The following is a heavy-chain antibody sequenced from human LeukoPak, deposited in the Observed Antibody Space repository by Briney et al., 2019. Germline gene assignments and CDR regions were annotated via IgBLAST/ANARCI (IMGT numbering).Heavy chain of an antibody. CDR3: ARFSGWTSYYFDY. Sequence: SETLSLTCTVSGGSISSGGYYWSWIRQHPGKGLEWIGYIYYSGSTYYNPSLKSRVTISVDTSKNQFSLKLSSVTAADTAVYYCARFSGWTSYYFDYWGQGTLVTVSS. V-gene: IGHV4-31*03. CDR2: IYYSGST. CDR1: GGSISSGGYY. J-gene: IGHJ4*02. D-gene: IGHD6-19*01.